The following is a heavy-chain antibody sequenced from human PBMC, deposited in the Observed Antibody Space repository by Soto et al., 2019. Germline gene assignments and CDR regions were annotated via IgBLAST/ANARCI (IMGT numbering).Heavy chain of an antibody. J-gene: IGHJ5*02. CDR2: VYHNENT. Sequence: QLHLQESGPGLVRPSETLSLTCTFSGGSINDFAYYWGWIRQAPGKGLEWIGTVYHNENTYYNPSLKSRITMSADTAKNQFSLNLRSVTAADTAIYFCARRERYYGSPGWFDPWGQGTLVTVSS. D-gene: IGHD3-16*01. CDR3: ARRERYYGSPGWFDP. CDR1: GGSINDFAYY. V-gene: IGHV4-39*01.